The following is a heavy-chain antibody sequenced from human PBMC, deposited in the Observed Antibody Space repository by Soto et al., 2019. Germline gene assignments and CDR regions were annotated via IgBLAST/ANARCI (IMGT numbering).Heavy chain of an antibody. CDR2: ISYDGSNK. V-gene: IGHV3-30-3*01. CDR1: GFTFSSYA. CDR3: ARVDDGFYFDY. Sequence: GSLRLSCAASGFTFSSYAMHWVRQAPGKGLEWVAVISYDGSNKYYADSVKGRFTISRDNSKNTLYLQMNSLRAEDTAVYYCARVDDGFYFDYWGQGTLVTVSS. J-gene: IGHJ4*02.